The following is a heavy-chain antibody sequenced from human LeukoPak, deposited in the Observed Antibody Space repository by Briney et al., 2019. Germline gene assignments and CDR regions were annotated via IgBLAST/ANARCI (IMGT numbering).Heavy chain of an antibody. CDR2: IYYSGST. V-gene: IGHV4-59*08. J-gene: IGHJ6*02. D-gene: IGHD3-10*01. CDR3: ARYGSGSYSFGMDV. Sequence: PSETLSLTCTASGGSISSYYWSWIRQPPGKGLEWIGYIYYSGSTNYNPSLKSRVTISVDTSKNQFSLKLSSVTAADTAVYYCARYGSGSYSFGMDVWGQGTTVAVS. CDR1: GGSISSYY.